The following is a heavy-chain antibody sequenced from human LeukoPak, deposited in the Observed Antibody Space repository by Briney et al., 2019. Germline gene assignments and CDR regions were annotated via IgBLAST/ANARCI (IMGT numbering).Heavy chain of an antibody. J-gene: IGHJ4*02. CDR2: ISGSGGST. CDR3: ARGITAFGVPGATYYFDY. D-gene: IGHD3-3*01. V-gene: IGHV3-23*01. CDR1: GFTFSSYA. Sequence: GGSLRLSCAAYGFTFSSYAMSWVRQAPGKGLEWVSAISGSGGSTYYADSVKGRFTISRDNSKNTLYLQMNSLRAEDTAVYYCARGITAFGVPGATYYFDYWGQGTLVTVSS.